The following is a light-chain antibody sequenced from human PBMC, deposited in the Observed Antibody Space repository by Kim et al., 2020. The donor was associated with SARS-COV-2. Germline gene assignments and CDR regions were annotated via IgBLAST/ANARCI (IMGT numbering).Light chain of an antibody. J-gene: IGLJ1*01. CDR2: QDI. CDR3: QAWDSSTASYV. Sequence: SYELTQPPSVSVSPGQTASITCSGDKLGDKYACWYQQKPGQSPVLVIYQDIKRPSGIPERFSGSNSGNTATLTITGTQPMDEAVYSCQAWDSSTASYVFGTGTKVTVL. V-gene: IGLV3-1*01. CDR1: KLGDKY.